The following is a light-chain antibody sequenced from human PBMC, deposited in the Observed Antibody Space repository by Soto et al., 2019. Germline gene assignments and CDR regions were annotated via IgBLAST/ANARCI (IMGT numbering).Light chain of an antibody. V-gene: IGLV2-14*01. Sequence: QSALTQPASVSGSPGQSITISCTGTGSDVGGYNYVSWYPQHPGKAPKLMIYEVNNRPSGVYNRFSGSKSGSTASLTISGLQAEDEADYYCSSYTSSSTLGVFGTGTKVTVL. J-gene: IGLJ1*01. CDR2: EVN. CDR3: SSYTSSSTLGV. CDR1: GSDVGGYNY.